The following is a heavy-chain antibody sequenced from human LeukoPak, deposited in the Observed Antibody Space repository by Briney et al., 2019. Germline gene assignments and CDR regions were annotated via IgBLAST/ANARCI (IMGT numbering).Heavy chain of an antibody. CDR3: ARVYCSSTSCHIDY. CDR2: ISYDGSNK. D-gene: IGHD2-2*01. J-gene: IGHJ4*02. Sequence: PGGSLRLSCAASGFTFSSYAMHWVRQAPGKGLEWVAVISYDGSNKYYADSVKGRFTISRDNSKNTLYLQMNSLRAEDTAVYYCARVYCSSTSCHIDYWGQGTLVTASS. V-gene: IGHV3-30*01. CDR1: GFTFSSYA.